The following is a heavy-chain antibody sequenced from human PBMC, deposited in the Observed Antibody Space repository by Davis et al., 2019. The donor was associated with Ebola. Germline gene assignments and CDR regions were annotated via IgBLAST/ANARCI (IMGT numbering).Heavy chain of an antibody. CDR3: TTPGGQDSGYDVFEI. J-gene: IGHJ3*02. Sequence: ASVKVSCKASGYTLTSYHIHWVRQAPGQGLEWMGMTHPASTYTTYAQKFQGRVTVTRDTSTTTVYMDLSSLRSEDTALYYCTTPGGQDSGYDVFEIWGQGTMVTVSS. CDR1: GYTLTSYH. CDR2: THPASTYT. D-gene: IGHD5-12*01. V-gene: IGHV1-46*03.